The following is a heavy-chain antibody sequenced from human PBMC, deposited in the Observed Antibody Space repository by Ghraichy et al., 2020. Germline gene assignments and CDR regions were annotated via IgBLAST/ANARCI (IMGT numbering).Heavy chain of an antibody. V-gene: IGHV3-74*01. CDR3: ARTRGVAAASYY. J-gene: IGHJ4*02. CDR1: GFTFSSYW. CDR2: INSDGSST. D-gene: IGHD6-13*01. Sequence: GGSLRLSCAASGFTFSSYWMHWVRQAPGKGLVWVSRINSDGSSTSYADSVKGRFTISRDNAKNTLYLQMISLRAEDTAVYYCARTRGVAAASYYWGQGTLVTVSS.